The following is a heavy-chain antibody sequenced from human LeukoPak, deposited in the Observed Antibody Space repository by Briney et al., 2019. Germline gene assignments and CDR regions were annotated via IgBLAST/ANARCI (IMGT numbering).Heavy chain of an antibody. CDR3: ARVQYSSSWSLDY. J-gene: IGHJ4*02. V-gene: IGHV3-48*01. CDR2: ISSSSSTI. CDR1: GFTVSSNY. D-gene: IGHD6-13*01. Sequence: GGSLRLSCAASGFTVSSNYMSWVRQAPGKGLEWVSYISSSSSTIYYADSVKGRFTISRDNAKNSLYLQMNSLRAEDTAVYYCARVQYSSSWSLDYWGQGTLVTVSS.